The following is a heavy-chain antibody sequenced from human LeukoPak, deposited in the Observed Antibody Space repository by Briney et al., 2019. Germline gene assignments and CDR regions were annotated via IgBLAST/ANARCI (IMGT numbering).Heavy chain of an antibody. D-gene: IGHD2-2*01. V-gene: IGHV1-18*01. CDR3: ARAGRVYCSSTSCYALTLSWFDP. J-gene: IGHJ5*02. CDR1: GYTFTSYG. Sequence: GASVKVSCKASGYTFTSYGISWVRQAPGQGLEWMGWISAYNGNTNHAQKLQGRVTMTTDTSTSTAYMELRSLRSDDTAVYYCARAGRVYCSSTSCYALTLSWFDPWGQGTLVTVSS. CDR2: ISAYNGNT.